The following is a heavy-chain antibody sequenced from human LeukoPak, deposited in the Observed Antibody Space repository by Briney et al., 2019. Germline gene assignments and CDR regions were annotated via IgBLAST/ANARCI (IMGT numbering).Heavy chain of an antibody. CDR1: RFTFSNAW. V-gene: IGHV3-15*01. J-gene: IGHJ3*02. Sequence: GGSLRLSCAASRFTFSNAWMSWVRQAPGKGLEWVGRIKSKTDGGTTDYGAPVKGRFTISRDDSKNTLFLQINSLKTEDTAVYYCAAVATDGIGRAFDIWGQGTMVTVSS. D-gene: IGHD1-26*01. CDR3: AAVATDGIGRAFDI. CDR2: IKSKTDGGTT.